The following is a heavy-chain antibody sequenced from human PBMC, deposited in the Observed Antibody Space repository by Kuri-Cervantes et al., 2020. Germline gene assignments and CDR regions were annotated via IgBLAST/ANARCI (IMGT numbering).Heavy chain of an antibody. V-gene: IGHV1-18*01. J-gene: IGHJ3*02. CDR2: ISAYNGNT. CDR1: GYTFTSYG. CDR3: ARARLLGELSPFNI. D-gene: IGHD3-16*02. Sequence: ASVKVSCKASGYTFTSYGISWVRQAPGQGLEWMGWISAYNGNTNYAQKLQGRVTMTTDTSTSTAYMELRSLRSDDTAVYFCARARLLGELSPFNIWGQGTMVTVSS.